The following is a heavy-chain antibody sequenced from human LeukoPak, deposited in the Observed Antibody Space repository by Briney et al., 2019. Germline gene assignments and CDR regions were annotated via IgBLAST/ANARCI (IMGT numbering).Heavy chain of an antibody. CDR3: ARAMLQNYYDSSPFDY. D-gene: IGHD3-22*01. V-gene: IGHV4-30-4*01. J-gene: IGHJ4*02. Sequence: PSETLSLTCTVSGGSISSGDYYWSWIRQPPGKGLEWIGYIYYSGSTYYNPSLKSRVTISVDTSKDQFSLKLSSVTAADTAVYYCARAMLQNYYDSSPFDYWGQGTLVTVSS. CDR1: GGSISSGDYY. CDR2: IYYSGST.